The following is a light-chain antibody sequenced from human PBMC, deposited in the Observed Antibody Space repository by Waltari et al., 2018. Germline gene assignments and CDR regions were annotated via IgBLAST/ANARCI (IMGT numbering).Light chain of an antibody. J-gene: IGLJ3*02. V-gene: IGLV3-21*02. CDR2: DDS. Sequence: SFVLPQPPSLSVAPGQTARITCGGSILGVTTVHWYQQKPGQAPRVVISDDSDRPSGIPERLSGSNSGNTATLTISRAEAGDEADYYCQVWDDSSDHWVFGGGTKLTVL. CDR1: ILGVTT. CDR3: QVWDDSSDHWV.